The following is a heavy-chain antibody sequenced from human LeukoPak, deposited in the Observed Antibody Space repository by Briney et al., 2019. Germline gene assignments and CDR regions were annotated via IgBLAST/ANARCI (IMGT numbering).Heavy chain of an antibody. D-gene: IGHD6-13*01. CDR3: ARVGQLVPFPYYYYYMDV. Sequence: GGSLRLSCAASGFTVSSNYMSWVRQAPGKGLEWVSVIHSGGSTYYADSVKGRFTISRDNSKNTLYLQMNSLRAEDTAVYYCARVGQLVPFPYYYYYMDVWGKGTTVTVSS. CDR1: GFTVSSNY. CDR2: IHSGGST. J-gene: IGHJ6*03. V-gene: IGHV3-66*02.